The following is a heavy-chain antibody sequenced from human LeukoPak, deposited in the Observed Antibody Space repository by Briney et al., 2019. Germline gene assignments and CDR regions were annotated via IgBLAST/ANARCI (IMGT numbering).Heavy chain of an antibody. D-gene: IGHD1-26*01. Sequence: PSGTLSLTCAVSGGSISSSSYYWGWIRQPPGKGLEWIGSIYYSGSTYYNPSLKSRVTISVDTSKNQFSLKLSSVTAADTAVYYCAKETKRIVGATDYWGQGTLVTVSS. CDR2: IYYSGST. CDR3: AKETKRIVGATDY. V-gene: IGHV4-39*02. J-gene: IGHJ4*02. CDR1: GGSISSSSYY.